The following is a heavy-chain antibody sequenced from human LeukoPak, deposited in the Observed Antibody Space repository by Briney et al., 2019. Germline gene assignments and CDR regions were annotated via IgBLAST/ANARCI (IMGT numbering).Heavy chain of an antibody. D-gene: IGHD3-16*01. Sequence: GGSLRLSCAASGFTFSSYEMNWVRQAPGKGLEWVSYISSSGSTIYYADSVKGRFTISRDNAENSLFLQMNSLRAEDTASYYCARDWGGMDVWAKGTTVTVSS. CDR1: GFTFSSYE. J-gene: IGHJ6*04. V-gene: IGHV3-48*03. CDR2: ISSSGSTI. CDR3: ARDWGGMDV.